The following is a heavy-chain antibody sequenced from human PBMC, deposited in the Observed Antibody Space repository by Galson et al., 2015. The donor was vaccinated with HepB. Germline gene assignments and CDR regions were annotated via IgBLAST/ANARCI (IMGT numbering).Heavy chain of an antibody. CDR2: IYPGDSDT. Sequence: QSGAEVKKPGESLKISCKGSGYSLANYWIGWVRQMPGKGLEWMGIIYPGDSDTKYSPSFQGQVTISADKSITTAYLLWNTLKASDTAMYYCARQTNLGYYFDYWGQGTLVIVSS. V-gene: IGHV5-51*01. J-gene: IGHJ4*02. D-gene: IGHD1-14*01. CDR3: ARQTNLGYYFDY. CDR1: GYSLANYW.